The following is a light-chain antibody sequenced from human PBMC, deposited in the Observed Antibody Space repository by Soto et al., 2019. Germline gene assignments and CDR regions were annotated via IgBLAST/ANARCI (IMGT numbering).Light chain of an antibody. Sequence: DIQMTQSPSSLSASVGDRVTITCRATQNIGFYLNWYQQKPGKAPNLLIYAASSLQSGVPSRFSGSGSGTDFTLTISGLQPGDFATYYCQQTYNTPRTFGQGTKVEIK. J-gene: IGKJ1*01. V-gene: IGKV1-39*01. CDR1: QNIGFY. CDR2: AAS. CDR3: QQTYNTPRT.